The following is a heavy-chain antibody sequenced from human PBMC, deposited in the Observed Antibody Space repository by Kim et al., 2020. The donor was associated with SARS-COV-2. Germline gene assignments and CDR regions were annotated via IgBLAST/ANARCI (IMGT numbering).Heavy chain of an antibody. Sequence: GGSLRLSCAASGFTFSNFAMSWVRQAPGKGLEWVSAIHGTSGGTWYADSVKGRFTISRDNSKNTVFLQMSSLRAEDTAIYYCAKESAFSKDGFDVWGQGT. CDR3: AKESAFSKDGFDV. CDR1: GFTFSNFA. J-gene: IGHJ4*02. V-gene: IGHV3-23*01. CDR2: IHGTSGGT.